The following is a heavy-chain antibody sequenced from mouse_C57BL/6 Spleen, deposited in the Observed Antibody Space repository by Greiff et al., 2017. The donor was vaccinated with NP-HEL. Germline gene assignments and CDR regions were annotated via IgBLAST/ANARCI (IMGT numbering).Heavy chain of an antibody. CDR2: IDPENGDT. J-gene: IGHJ4*01. CDR1: GFNIKDDY. Sequence: DVQLQESGAELVRPGASVKLSCTASGFNIKDDYMHWVEQRPEQGLEWIGWIDPENGDTEYASKFQGKATITADTSSNTAYLQLSSLTSEDTAVYYCTSVITTVVALYYYAMDYWGQGTSVTVSS. D-gene: IGHD1-1*01. V-gene: IGHV14-4*01. CDR3: TSVITTVVALYYYAMDY.